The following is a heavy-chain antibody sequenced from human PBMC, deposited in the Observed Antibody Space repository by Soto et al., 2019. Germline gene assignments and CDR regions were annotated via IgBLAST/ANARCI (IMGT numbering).Heavy chain of an antibody. CDR1: GGTFSSYA. J-gene: IGHJ3*02. CDR3: ARDSPRSYGGNSGGAFDI. Sequence: GASVKVSCKASGGTFSSYAISWVRQAPGQGLEWMGGIIPIFGTANYAQKFQGRVTITADESTSTAYMELSSLRSEDTAVYYCARDSPRSYGGNSGGAFDIWGQGTMVTVSS. V-gene: IGHV1-69*13. D-gene: IGHD4-17*01. CDR2: IIPIFGTA.